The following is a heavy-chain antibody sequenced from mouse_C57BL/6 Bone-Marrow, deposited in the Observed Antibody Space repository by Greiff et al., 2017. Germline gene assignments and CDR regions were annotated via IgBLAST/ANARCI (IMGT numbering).Heavy chain of an antibody. Sequence: QVQLQQPGAELVKPGASVKMSCKASGYTFTSYWITWVKQRPGQGLEWIGDIYPGSGSTNYNEKFKSKATLTVDTSSSTAYMQLSSLTSEDSAVYYCARRGYYYGSSTGLDYWGQGTTLTVSS. V-gene: IGHV1-55*01. J-gene: IGHJ2*01. CDR3: ARRGYYYGSSTGLDY. CDR1: GYTFTSYW. D-gene: IGHD1-1*01. CDR2: IYPGSGST.